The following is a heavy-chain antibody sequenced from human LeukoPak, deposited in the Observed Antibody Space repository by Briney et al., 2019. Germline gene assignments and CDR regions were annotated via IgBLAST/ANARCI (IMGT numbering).Heavy chain of an antibody. J-gene: IGHJ5*02. CDR2: SYYTGST. CDR3: ASRYDPNWFDP. V-gene: IGHV4-31*03. Sequence: SQTLSLTCTVSGDSISSGGYYWSWIRQLPGKGLEWIGYSYYTGSTYYNPSLKSRVTISVDTSKNQFSLKVSSVTAADPAVYSCASRYDPNWFDPWGQGTLVTVSS. D-gene: IGHD2-2*01. CDR1: GDSISSGGYY.